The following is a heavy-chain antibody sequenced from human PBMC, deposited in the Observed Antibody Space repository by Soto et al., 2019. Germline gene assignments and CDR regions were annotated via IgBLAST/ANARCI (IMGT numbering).Heavy chain of an antibody. CDR2: ISSNSVTI. CDR1: GFIFSEYS. D-gene: IGHD1-26*01. Sequence: GGSLRLSFGASGFIFSEYSMNWVRQAPGKGLEWLSYISSNSVTIYYAYSVRGRFTIFRDNAKNSLYLQMNSLRDEDTAVYYCAREDILGTRSFDYWGQGALVTVSS. V-gene: IGHV3-48*02. CDR3: AREDILGTRSFDY. J-gene: IGHJ4*02.